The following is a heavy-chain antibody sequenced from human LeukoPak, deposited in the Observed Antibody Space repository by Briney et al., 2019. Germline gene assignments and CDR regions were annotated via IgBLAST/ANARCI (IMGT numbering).Heavy chain of an antibody. D-gene: IGHD3-22*01. Sequence: GASVKVSCKASGYTFTSYAMNWVRQAPGQGLEWMGWINTNTGNPTYAQGFTGRFVFSLDTSVSTAYLQISSLKAEDTAVYYCARDQDWYYDSSGYIMGYWGQGTLVTVSS. CDR2: INTNTGNP. CDR3: ARDQDWYYDSSGYIMGY. CDR1: GYTFTSYA. J-gene: IGHJ4*02. V-gene: IGHV7-4-1*02.